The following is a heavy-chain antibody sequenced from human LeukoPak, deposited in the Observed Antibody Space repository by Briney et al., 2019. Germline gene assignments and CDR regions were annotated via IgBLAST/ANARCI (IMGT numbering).Heavy chain of an antibody. Sequence: GASVKVSCKASGYTFTGYYMHWVRQAPGKGLEWMGGFDPEDGETVYAQKFQGRVTMTEDTSTDTAYMELSSLRSEDTAVYCCATDRYCSSTSCYTAPSVFDPWGQGTLVTVSS. D-gene: IGHD2-2*02. CDR2: FDPEDGET. CDR3: ATDRYCSSTSCYTAPSVFDP. CDR1: GYTFTGYY. J-gene: IGHJ5*02. V-gene: IGHV1-24*01.